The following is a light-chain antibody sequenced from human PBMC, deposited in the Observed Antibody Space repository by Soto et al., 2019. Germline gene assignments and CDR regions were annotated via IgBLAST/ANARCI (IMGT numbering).Light chain of an antibody. J-gene: IGKJ2*01. CDR1: QSLVYSDGNTY. V-gene: IGKV2-30*01. Sequence: DVVMTQSALSLPVTLGQPASISCRSTQSLVYSDGNTYLTWFQQRPGQSPRRLIYKVSNRDSGVPDRFSGSGSGTDFTLKISRVEAEDVGVYYCMQGTHWPRYTFGQGTKLEIK. CDR2: KVS. CDR3: MQGTHWPRYT.